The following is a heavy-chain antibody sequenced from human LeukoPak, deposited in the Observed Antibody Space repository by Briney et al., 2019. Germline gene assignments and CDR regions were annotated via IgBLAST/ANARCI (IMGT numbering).Heavy chain of an antibody. CDR2: IKSKIDGGTT. CDR3: ATSGDFWSGNYGGY. CDR1: GFTFNNAW. D-gene: IGHD3-3*01. Sequence: GGSLRLSCAASGFTFNNAWMSWFRQAPGKGLEWVGRIKSKIDGGTTDYAAPVKGRFSISRDDSKNTVYLQMNSLKTEDTAVYYCATSGDFWSGNYGGYWGQGTLVTVSS. V-gene: IGHV3-15*01. J-gene: IGHJ4*02.